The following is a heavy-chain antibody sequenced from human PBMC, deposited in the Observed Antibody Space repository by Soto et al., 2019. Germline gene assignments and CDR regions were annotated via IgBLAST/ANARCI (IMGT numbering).Heavy chain of an antibody. V-gene: IGHV5-51*01. CDR3: ARRGTNWAFDV. CDR1: GYSFTTYW. D-gene: IGHD7-27*01. Sequence: GESLKISCKDSGYSFTTYWIVWVRQMPGKGLEWMGIIYPGDSDIRYSPSFQGQVTISADKSISTAYLQWSSLQASDTAIYYCARRGTNWAFDVWGQGTTVTVSS. J-gene: IGHJ3*01. CDR2: IYPGDSDI.